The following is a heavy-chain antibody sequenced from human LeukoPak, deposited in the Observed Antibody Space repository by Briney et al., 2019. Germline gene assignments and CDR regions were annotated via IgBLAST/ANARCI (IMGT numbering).Heavy chain of an antibody. Sequence: GESLKISCKGPGYSFTSYWIGWVRRTAGKGLEWMGIIYPGDSETRYSPSFQGQFTISADQSISTAYLQWSSLKASDTAMYYCARRELFSYGFGYWGQGTLVTVSS. CDR3: ARRELFSYGFGY. CDR2: IYPGDSET. V-gene: IGHV5-51*01. CDR1: GYSFTSYW. D-gene: IGHD5-18*01. J-gene: IGHJ4*02.